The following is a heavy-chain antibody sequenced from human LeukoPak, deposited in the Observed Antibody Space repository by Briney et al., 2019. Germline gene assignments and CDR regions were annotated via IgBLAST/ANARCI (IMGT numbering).Heavy chain of an antibody. V-gene: IGHV1-69*05. CDR2: IIPVFGTA. CDR3: ASGRVRLYYFDY. D-gene: IGHD6-25*01. CDR1: GGTFSSYA. Sequence: SVKVSCKASGGTFSSYAISWVRQAPGQGLEWMGGIIPVFGTANYAQKFQDRVTITTDESTSTAYMELSSLRSEDTAVYYCASGRVRLYYFDYWGQGTLVTVSS. J-gene: IGHJ4*02.